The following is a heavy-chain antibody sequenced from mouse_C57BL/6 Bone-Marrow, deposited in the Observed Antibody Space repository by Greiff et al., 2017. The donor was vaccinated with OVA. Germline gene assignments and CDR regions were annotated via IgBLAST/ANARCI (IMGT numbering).Heavy chain of an antibody. CDR3: ARTYSNYGGFAY. J-gene: IGHJ3*01. CDR1: GYSFTGYY. CDR2: INPSTGGT. D-gene: IGHD2-5*01. V-gene: IGHV1-42*01. Sequence: EVQLQQSGPELVKPGASVKISCKASGYSFTGYYMNWVKQSPEKSLEWIGEINPSTGGTTYNQKFKAKATLTVDKSSSTAYMQLKSLTSEDSAVYYCARTYSNYGGFAYWGQGTLVTVSA.